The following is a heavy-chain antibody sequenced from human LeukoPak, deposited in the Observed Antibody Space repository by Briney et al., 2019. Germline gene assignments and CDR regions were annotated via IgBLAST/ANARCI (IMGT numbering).Heavy chain of an antibody. J-gene: IGHJ4*02. V-gene: IGHV4-59*01. D-gene: IGHD4-17*01. CDR1: DGSITNYD. Sequence: PETLSLTCTVSDGSITNYDWSWVRQPPGKGLEFIGHVHYSGTTNYNPSLRSRVTISIDTSKQHFFLKLKSVTAADTAVYYCARGYGDFRVEGRYFHSWGQGTLVTVSS. CDR3: ARGYGDFRVEGRYFHS. CDR2: VHYSGTT.